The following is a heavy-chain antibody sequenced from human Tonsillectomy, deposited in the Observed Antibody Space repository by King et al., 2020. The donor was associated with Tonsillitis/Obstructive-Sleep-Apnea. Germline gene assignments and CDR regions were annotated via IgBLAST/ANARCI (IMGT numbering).Heavy chain of an antibody. CDR2: ISGSGASA. CDR3: AKDKGTPSEGRLPDY. J-gene: IGHJ4*02. V-gene: IGHV3-23*04. D-gene: IGHD2-15*01. CDR1: GFTFSSYP. Sequence: VQLVESGGGLVQPGGSLRLSCAASGFTFSSYPMNWVRQAPGKGLEWVSTISGSGASAYYADSVKGRFTISRDNSKNMLYLQMNSLRAEDTAVYYCAKDKGTPSEGRLPDYWGQGTLVTVSS.